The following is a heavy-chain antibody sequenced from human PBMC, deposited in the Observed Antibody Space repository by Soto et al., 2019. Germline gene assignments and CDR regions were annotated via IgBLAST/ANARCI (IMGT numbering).Heavy chain of an antibody. CDR1: GGSFSGYY. V-gene: IGHV4-34*01. J-gene: IGHJ5*02. D-gene: IGHD6-6*01. CDR3: ARTSIAARRWFDP. Sequence: PSETLSLTCAVFGGSFSGYYWSWIRQPPGKGLEWIGEIKHSGSTNYNPSLKSRVTISVDTSKNQFSLELSSVTAADTAVYYCARTSIAARRWFDPWGQGTLVTVSS. CDR2: IKHSGST.